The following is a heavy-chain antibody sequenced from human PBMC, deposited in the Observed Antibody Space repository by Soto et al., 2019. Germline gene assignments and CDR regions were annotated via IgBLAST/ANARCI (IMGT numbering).Heavy chain of an antibody. CDR1: GFTFNIYG. CDR2: ISYDGSNQ. J-gene: IGHJ4*02. V-gene: IGHV3-30*18. CDR3: AKDQASGQGSFDS. Sequence: VKLVESWGGVVQPGGSLRLSCAASGFTFNIYGMHWVRQAPDKGREWVALISYDGSNQYYADSVKGRFTISRDNSKNTLFLQMNSLRADDTAVYYCAKDQASGQGSFDSWGQGTLVTVSS.